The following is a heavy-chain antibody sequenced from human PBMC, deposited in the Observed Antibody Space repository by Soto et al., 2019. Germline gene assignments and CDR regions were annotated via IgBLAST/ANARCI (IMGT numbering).Heavy chain of an antibody. V-gene: IGHV1-3*04. CDR3: ARREMEAFDV. CDR1: GYSFTNFA. CDR2: INTSNGNT. D-gene: IGHD1-1*01. J-gene: IGHJ3*01. Sequence: ASVNVSCKASGYSFTNFAIHWVRQAPGQRLEWMGWINTSNGNTRYAQSFQGRISMTRDTSASTAYMELSSLTSEDTTIYYCARREMEAFDVWGQGTMVTVSS.